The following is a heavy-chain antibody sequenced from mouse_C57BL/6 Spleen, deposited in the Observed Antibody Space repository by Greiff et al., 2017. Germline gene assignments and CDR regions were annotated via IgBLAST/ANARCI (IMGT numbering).Heavy chain of an antibody. Sequence: VKVVESGAELVRPGASVTLSCKASGYTFTDYEMHWVKQTPVHGLEWIGAIDPETGGTAYNQKFKGKAILTADKSSSTAYMELRSLTSEDSAVYYCTRKLDYWGQGTTLTVSS. CDR3: TRKLDY. CDR2: IDPETGGT. CDR1: GYTFTDYE. V-gene: IGHV1-15*01. J-gene: IGHJ2*01.